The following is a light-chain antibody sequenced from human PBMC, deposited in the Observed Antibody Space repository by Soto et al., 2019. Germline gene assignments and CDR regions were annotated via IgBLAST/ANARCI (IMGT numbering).Light chain of an antibody. CDR3: QQSYSTPQYT. CDR1: QSISSY. J-gene: IGKJ2*01. CDR2: AAS. Sequence: DIQMTQSPSSLSASVGDRVTITCRASQSISSYLNWYQQKPGKAPKLLIYAASSSQSGVPSRFSGSGSGTDFTLTISSLQPEDFATYYCQQSYSTPQYTFGQGTKLEIK. V-gene: IGKV1-39*01.